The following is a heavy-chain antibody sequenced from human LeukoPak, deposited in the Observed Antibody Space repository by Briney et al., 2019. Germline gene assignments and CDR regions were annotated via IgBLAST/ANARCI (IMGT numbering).Heavy chain of an antibody. J-gene: IGHJ4*02. D-gene: IGHD4-23*01. V-gene: IGHV1-46*01. CDR1: GFSSYY. Sequence: SVTLSCTASGFSSYYLHWVRQAPGQGFEWMGIINPSGSSTNYAQKCQGRVTMPRDTSTSTVYMELNSLRSEDTAVYYCASLYGGEPGYWGQGTLVTVSS. CDR2: INPSGSST. CDR3: ASLYGGEPGY.